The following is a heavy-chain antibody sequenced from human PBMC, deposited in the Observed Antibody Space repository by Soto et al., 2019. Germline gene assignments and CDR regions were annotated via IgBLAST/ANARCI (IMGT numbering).Heavy chain of an antibody. J-gene: IGHJ4*02. V-gene: IGHV1-18*04. D-gene: IGHD2-15*01. CDR1: GYAFTSYG. CDR3: ARDWCSGGTCYLFFDY. CDR2: ISLYNGNT. Sequence: ASVKVSCKASGYAFTSYGISHLRQAPGQALEWMGWISLYNGNTNYAQKFQGRVNMTTDTSTSTAYMELRSLRSDDTAVYYCARDWCSGGTCYLFFDYWGQGTLVTVSS.